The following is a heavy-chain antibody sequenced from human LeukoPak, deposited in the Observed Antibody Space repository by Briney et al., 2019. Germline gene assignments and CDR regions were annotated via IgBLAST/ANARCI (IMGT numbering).Heavy chain of an antibody. CDR3: AKIAAAYDAFDI. J-gene: IGHJ3*02. CDR2: ISSSSSYI. V-gene: IGHV3-21*01. CDR1: GFTFSSYS. D-gene: IGHD6-13*01. Sequence: GGSLRLSCAASGFTFSSYSMNWVRQAPGKGLEWVSSISSSSSYIYYADSVKGRFTISRDNAKNPLYLQMNSLRAEDTAVYYCAKIAAAYDAFDIWGQGTMVTVSS.